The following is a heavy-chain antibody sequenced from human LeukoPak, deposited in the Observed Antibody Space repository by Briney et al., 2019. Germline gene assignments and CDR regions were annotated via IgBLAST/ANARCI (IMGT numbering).Heavy chain of an antibody. Sequence: SETLSLTCTVSGGSISSGSYYWSWIRQPAGKGLEWIGRIYTSGSTNYNPSLKSRVTMSVDTSKNQFSLKLSSVTAADTAVYYCARGGNWNYVDYWGQGTLVTVSS. CDR2: IYTSGST. CDR1: GGSISSGSYY. V-gene: IGHV4-61*02. J-gene: IGHJ4*02. CDR3: ARGGNWNYVDY. D-gene: IGHD1-20*01.